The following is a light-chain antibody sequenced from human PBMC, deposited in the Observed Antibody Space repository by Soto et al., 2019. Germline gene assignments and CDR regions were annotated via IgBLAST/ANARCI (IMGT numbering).Light chain of an antibody. V-gene: IGKV3-20*01. Sequence: EIVLTQSPGTLSLSPGERATLSCRASQSVSSSYLAWYQQKPGQAPRLLIYGASSRATSIPDRFSGSESGTDFTLTISRMEPEDFAVYYCQQYGSSLWTFGQGTKVDI. CDR2: GAS. J-gene: IGKJ1*01. CDR3: QQYGSSLWT. CDR1: QSVSSSY.